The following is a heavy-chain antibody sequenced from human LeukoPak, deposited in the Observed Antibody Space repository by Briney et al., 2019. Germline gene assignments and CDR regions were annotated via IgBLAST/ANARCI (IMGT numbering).Heavy chain of an antibody. CDR2: ISRSGSIT. D-gene: IGHD4-23*01. CDR1: GFTFSSCE. J-gene: IGHJ3*01. V-gene: IGHV3-48*03. CDR3: AIHDYHSNSDAFDV. Sequence: GGSLRLSCAASGFTFSSCELSWVRQAPTKGPESVSYISRSGSITYYADSVKGRFTISRDSAKNSLYLQMNSLRAEDTAVYYCAIHDYHSNSDAFDVWGQGTMVTVSS.